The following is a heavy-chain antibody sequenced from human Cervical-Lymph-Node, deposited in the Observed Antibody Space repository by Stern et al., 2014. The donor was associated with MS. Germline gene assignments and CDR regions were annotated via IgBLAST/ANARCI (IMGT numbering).Heavy chain of an antibody. CDR3: ARDGGFYEVDY. CDR1: GFTFSRFG. Sequence: DQLVESGGGVVQPGGSLRLSCVASGFTFSRFGMHWVRQAPGKGLQWVAFISSGANNKYYADSVKGRFTISRDDSRNILYVQMDSLRVEDTAVYYCARDGGFYEVDYWGQGTLVTVSA. V-gene: IGHV3-33*05. J-gene: IGHJ4*02. D-gene: IGHD5/OR15-5a*01. CDR2: ISSGANNK.